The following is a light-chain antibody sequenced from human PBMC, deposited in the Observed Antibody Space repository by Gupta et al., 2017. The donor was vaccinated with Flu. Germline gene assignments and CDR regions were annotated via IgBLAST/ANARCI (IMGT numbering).Light chain of an antibody. V-gene: IGKV2-30*01. CDR1: QSLVYKNGITY. CDR2: EGS. Sequence: DVVMTQSPLSLPVTLGQPASISCRSSQSLVYKNGITYLNWFQQRPGQSPRRLIYEGSNRDSGVPDRFSGSGSGTDFTLKISRVEAEDVGVYYCRRCKHPWTFGQGTRM. J-gene: IGKJ2*02. CDR3: RRCKHPWT.